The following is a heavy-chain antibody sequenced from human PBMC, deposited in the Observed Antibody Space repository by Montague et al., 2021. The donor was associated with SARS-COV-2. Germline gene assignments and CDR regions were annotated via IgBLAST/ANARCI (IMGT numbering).Heavy chain of an antibody. J-gene: IGHJ2*01. CDR1: GGSISSSNW. V-gene: IGHV4-4*02. Sequence: SETLSLTCAVSGGSISSSNWWSWVRQPPGKGLEWIGEIYHSGSTNYNPSLKSRVTIPVDKSKNQFSLKLTSVTAADTAVYYCARRGGGEVFARFMYWYFDVWGRGSLVTVSS. D-gene: IGHD2-21*01. CDR2: IYHSGST. CDR3: ARRGGGEVFARFMYWYFDV.